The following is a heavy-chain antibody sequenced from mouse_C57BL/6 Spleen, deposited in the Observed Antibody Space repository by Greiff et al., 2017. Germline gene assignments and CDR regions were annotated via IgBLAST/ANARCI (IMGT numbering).Heavy chain of an antibody. D-gene: IGHD1-1*01. CDR1: GYTFTDYE. V-gene: IGHV1-15*01. CDR3: TRLYGSSYEYFDV. CDR2: IDPETGGT. Sequence: VQLQQSGAELVRPGASVTLSCKASGYTFTDYEMHWVKQTPVHGLEWIGAIDPETGGTAYNQKFKGKAILTADKSSSTAYMELRSLTSEDSAVYYCTRLYGSSYEYFDVWGTGTTVTVSS. J-gene: IGHJ1*03.